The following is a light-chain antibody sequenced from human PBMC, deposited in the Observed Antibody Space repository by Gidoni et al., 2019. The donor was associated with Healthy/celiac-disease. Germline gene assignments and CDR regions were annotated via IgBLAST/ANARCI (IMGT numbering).Light chain of an antibody. J-gene: IGLJ2*01. CDR2: DDS. V-gene: IGLV3-21*02. CDR3: QVWDSSSDHFVV. CDR1: NIGSKS. Sequence: SSVLTQPPSVSVAPGQTARITCGGNNIGSKSVHWYQQKPGQAPVLVVYDDSDRPSGIPERFSGSNSGNTATLTISRVEAGDEADDDCQVWDSSSDHFVVFGGGTKLTVL.